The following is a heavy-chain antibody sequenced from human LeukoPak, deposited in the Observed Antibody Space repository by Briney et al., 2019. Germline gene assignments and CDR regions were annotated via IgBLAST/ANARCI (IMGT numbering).Heavy chain of an antibody. CDR1: GFTFSSSW. CDR2: IKQDGSEK. D-gene: IGHD6-6*01. Sequence: GRSLRLSCAASGFTFSSSWMSWARQAPGKGLEWVANIKQDGSEKYYVGSVKGRFSISRDNAKNSLYLQMDSLRAEDTAVYHCVRDGPYSSSATHPPWGQGTLVTVSS. J-gene: IGHJ5*02. V-gene: IGHV3-7*03. CDR3: VRDGPYSSSATHPP.